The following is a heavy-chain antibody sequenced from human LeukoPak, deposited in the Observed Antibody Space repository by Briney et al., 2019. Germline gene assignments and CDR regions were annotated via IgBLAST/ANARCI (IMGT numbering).Heavy chain of an antibody. CDR2: ISYDGSNK. Sequence: GSLRLSCAASGFTFSSYGMHWVRQAPGKGLEWVAVISYDGSNKYYADSVKGRFTISRDNSKNTLYLQMNSLRAEDTAVYYCAKDKQELYYCSGGSCYEGYFDYWGQGTLVTVSS. CDR3: AKDKQELYYCSGGSCYEGYFDY. D-gene: IGHD2-15*01. J-gene: IGHJ4*02. V-gene: IGHV3-30*18. CDR1: GFTFSSYG.